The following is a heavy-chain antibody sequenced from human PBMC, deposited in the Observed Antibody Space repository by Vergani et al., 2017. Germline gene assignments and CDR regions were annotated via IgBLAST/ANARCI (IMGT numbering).Heavy chain of an antibody. D-gene: IGHD6-19*01. Sequence: QVQLVQSGAEVKKPGASVKVSCKASGYTFTGYYMQWVRQAPGQGREGMGWSNPNSGGTNYAQKFQGRGTMTRETSISTAYMDVGRMRSDDTAVYSCARERFSVAGTVGLFDPWGQGSLVTVSS. CDR2: SNPNSGGT. V-gene: IGHV1-2*02. J-gene: IGHJ5*02. CDR3: ARERFSVAGTVGLFDP. CDR1: GYTFTGYY.